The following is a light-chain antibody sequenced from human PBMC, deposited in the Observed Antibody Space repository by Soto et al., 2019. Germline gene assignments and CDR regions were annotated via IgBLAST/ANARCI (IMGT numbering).Light chain of an antibody. V-gene: IGKV3-15*01. CDR2: GAS. J-gene: IGKJ4*01. Sequence: EIVMTQSPATLSVSPGERATLSCRASQSVAGNLAWYQQKPGQAPRLLIYGASTRATGIPARFSGSGSGTEFPLTTSSLQSEDFAVNYCQQYNNWPLTFGGGTKVEIK. CDR1: QSVAGN. CDR3: QQYNNWPLT.